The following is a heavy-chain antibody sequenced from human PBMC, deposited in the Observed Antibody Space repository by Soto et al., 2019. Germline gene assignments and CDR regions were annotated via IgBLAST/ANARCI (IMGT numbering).Heavy chain of an antibody. Sequence: GGSMRLSCTGSGFNFGDYAVSWFRQDTGKGLECVGFIRSKAYGETTDYAASVKGRFTISRDDSRTIAYLRMNSLKTEDTATYYCSRGFYANTSYPRFDFWGQGTLVTVSS. D-gene: IGHD2-21*01. V-gene: IGHV3-49*03. J-gene: IGHJ4*02. CDR1: GFNFGDYA. CDR3: SRGFYANTSYPRFDF. CDR2: IRSKAYGETT.